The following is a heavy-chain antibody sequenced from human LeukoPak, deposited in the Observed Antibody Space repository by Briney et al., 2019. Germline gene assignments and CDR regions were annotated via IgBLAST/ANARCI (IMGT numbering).Heavy chain of an antibody. CDR3: ANYGDYSFDY. CDR2: ISYDGSNK. Sequence: SGGSLRLSCAASGFTFSSYGMHWVRQAPGKGLEWVAVISYDGSNKYYADSVKGRFTISRDNSKNTLYLQMNSLRAEDTAVYYCANYGDYSFDYWGQGTLVTVSS. CDR1: GFTFSSYG. V-gene: IGHV3-30*18. D-gene: IGHD4-17*01. J-gene: IGHJ4*02.